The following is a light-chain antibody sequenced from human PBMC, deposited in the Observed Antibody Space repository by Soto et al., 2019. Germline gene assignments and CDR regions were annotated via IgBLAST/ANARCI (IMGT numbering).Light chain of an antibody. V-gene: IGKV1-5*03. CDR3: QQYETYAT. J-gene: IGKJ1*01. CDR2: KAS. Sequence: IQMTQSPATLPASVGDSVTITCRASQSVGRWLAWYQQKPGKAPQVLIYKASDLKSGVPSRFSGSGSGTEFTLTISGLQPDDSATYYCQQYETYATLGQGTKVEIK. CDR1: QSVGRW.